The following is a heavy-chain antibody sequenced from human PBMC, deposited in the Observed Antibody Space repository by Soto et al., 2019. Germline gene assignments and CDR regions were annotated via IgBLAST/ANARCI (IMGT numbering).Heavy chain of an antibody. CDR2: INHSGST. J-gene: IGHJ4*02. Sequence: QVQLQQWGAGLLKPSETLSLTCAVYGGSFSGYYWSWIRQPPGKGLEWIGEINHSGSTNYNPSLKSRVTISVDTSKNQFALKLSSVTAADTAVYYCARGAVFDYWGPGTLVTVSS. CDR3: ARGAVFDY. V-gene: IGHV4-34*01. CDR1: GGSFSGYY.